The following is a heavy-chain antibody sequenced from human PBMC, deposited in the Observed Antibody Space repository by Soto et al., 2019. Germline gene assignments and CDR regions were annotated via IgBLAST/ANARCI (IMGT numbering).Heavy chain of an antibody. CDR1: GGTLSSYR. J-gene: IGHJ4*02. Sequence: VASVKVSCKASGGTLSSYRFNWVRQARGQGLEWLGGIVPIYRTADYAQKFQGRVTITADESTRTVYLELSSLKSQDTALYYCARDSGAKLSSSWGQGTLVTVSS. CDR2: IVPIYRTA. D-gene: IGHD6-13*01. V-gene: IGHV1-69*13. CDR3: ARDSGAKLSSS.